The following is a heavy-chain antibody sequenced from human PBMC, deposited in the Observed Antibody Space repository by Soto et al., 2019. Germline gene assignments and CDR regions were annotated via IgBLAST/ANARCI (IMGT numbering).Heavy chain of an antibody. D-gene: IGHD6-19*01. V-gene: IGHV2-5*02. CDR3: AHTLVAGLGYYFDY. CDR2: IYWDDDK. Sequence: QITLKESGPTLVKPTQTLTLTCTFSGFSLSPTRVGVGWIRQPPGKALEWLALIYWDDDKRYSPFLKSRLTITKDTSKNQVVLTMTNMDPMDTATYFCAHTLVAGLGYYFDYWGQGTLVTVSS. CDR1: GFSLSPTRVG. J-gene: IGHJ4*02.